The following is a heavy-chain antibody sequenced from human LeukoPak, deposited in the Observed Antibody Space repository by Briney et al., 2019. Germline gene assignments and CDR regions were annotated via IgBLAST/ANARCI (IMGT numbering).Heavy chain of an antibody. CDR1: GGSISSGGYY. D-gene: IGHD3-9*01. V-gene: IGHV4-31*03. J-gene: IGHJ3*02. CDR3: ARGRLYYDILTGYKPDAFDI. Sequence: SETLSLTCTVSGGSISSGGYYWSWIRQHPGKGLEWIGYIYYSGSTYYNPSLKSRVTISVDTSKNQFSLKLSSVTAADTAVYYCARGRLYYDILTGYKPDAFDIWGQGTMVTVSS. CDR2: IYYSGST.